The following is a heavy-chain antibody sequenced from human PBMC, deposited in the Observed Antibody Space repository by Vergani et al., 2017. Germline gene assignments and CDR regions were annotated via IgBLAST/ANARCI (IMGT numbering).Heavy chain of an antibody. CDR3: ARHEGLYDYVWGSYHDDAFDI. Sequence: EVQLVQSGAEVKKPGESLKISCKGSGYSFTSYWIGWVLQMPGKGLEWMGIIYPGDSDTRYSPSFQGQVTISADKSISTAYLQWSSLKASDTAMYYCARHEGLYDYVWGSYHDDAFDIWGQGTMVTVSS. J-gene: IGHJ3*02. D-gene: IGHD3-16*02. V-gene: IGHV5-51*01. CDR2: IYPGDSDT. CDR1: GYSFTSYW.